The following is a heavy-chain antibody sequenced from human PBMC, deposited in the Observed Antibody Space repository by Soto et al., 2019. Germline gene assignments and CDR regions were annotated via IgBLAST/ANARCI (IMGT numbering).Heavy chain of an antibody. CDR3: ASQRLGATDAFDI. CDR2: INPNSGGT. D-gene: IGHD1-26*01. Sequence: ASVKVSCKASGYTFTGYYMHWVRQAPGQGLEWMGWINPNSGGTNYAQKFQGWVTMTRDTSISTAYMELSRLRSDDTDVYYCASQRLGATDAFDIWGQGTMVTVSS. CDR1: GYTFTGYY. J-gene: IGHJ3*02. V-gene: IGHV1-2*04.